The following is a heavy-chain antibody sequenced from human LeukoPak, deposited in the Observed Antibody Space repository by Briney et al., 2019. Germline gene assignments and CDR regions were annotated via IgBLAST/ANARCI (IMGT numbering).Heavy chain of an antibody. V-gene: IGHV3-48*04. CDR1: GFTFSSYS. D-gene: IGHD4-11*01. CDR2: ISSSSSTI. CDR3: ARMDDYTNYYFDY. J-gene: IGHJ4*02. Sequence: PGGSLRLSCAASGFTFSSYSMNWVRQAPGKGLEWVSYISSSSSTIYYADSVKDRFTISRDNAKNTVDLQMGSLRPEDMGVYYCARMDDYTNYYFDYWGQGTVVTVSS.